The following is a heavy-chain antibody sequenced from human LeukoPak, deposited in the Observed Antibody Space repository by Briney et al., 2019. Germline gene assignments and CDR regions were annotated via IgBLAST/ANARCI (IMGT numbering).Heavy chain of an antibody. D-gene: IGHD1-1*01. CDR1: GFTDSSNY. CDR2: IYSGGST. V-gene: IGHV3-53*01. CDR3: AGHNPPFLGWFDP. Sequence: GGSLRLSCAASGFTDSSNYMSWVRQAPGKGLEWVSVIYSGGSTYYADSVKGRFTISRDNSKNTLYLQMNSLRAEDTAVYYCAGHNPPFLGWFDPWGQGTLVTVSS. J-gene: IGHJ5*02.